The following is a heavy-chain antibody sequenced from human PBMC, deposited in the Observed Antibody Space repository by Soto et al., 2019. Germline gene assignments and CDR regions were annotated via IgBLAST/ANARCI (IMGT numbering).Heavy chain of an antibody. CDR2: IYYSGST. V-gene: IGHV4-59*01. D-gene: IGHD2-8*01. J-gene: IGHJ3*02. Sequence: SETLSLTCTVSGGSISSYYWSWIRQPPGKGLEWIGCIYYSGSTNYNPSLKSRVTISVDTSKNQFSLKLSSVTAADTAVYYCARAEMVYAISGAFDIWGQGTMVTV. CDR3: ARAEMVYAISGAFDI. CDR1: GGSISSYY.